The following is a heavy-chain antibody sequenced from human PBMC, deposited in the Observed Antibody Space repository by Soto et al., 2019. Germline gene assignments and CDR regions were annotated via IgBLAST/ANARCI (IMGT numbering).Heavy chain of an antibody. J-gene: IGHJ4*02. Sequence: SQTLALACAISGDSVASNIAGCNCIRQSPSRGLEWLGRTYYRSRWYNNYALSVKSRITINPDTSENQFSLQLKSVTPEDTAVYYCARTQGYFDYWGQGTLVTVTS. CDR2: TYYRSRWYN. CDR1: GDSVASNIAG. CDR3: ARTQGYFDY. V-gene: IGHV6-1*01.